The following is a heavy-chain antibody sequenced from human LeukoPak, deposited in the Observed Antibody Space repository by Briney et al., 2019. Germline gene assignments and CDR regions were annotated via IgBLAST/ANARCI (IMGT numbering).Heavy chain of an antibody. CDR3: AKVRSPLYYYYAMDV. CDR2: ILYDGSNQ. J-gene: IGHJ6*02. CDR1: GFTFSSYG. V-gene: IGHV3-30*18. Sequence: PGRSLRLSCAASGFTFSSYGMSWVRQAPGKGLEWVAVILYDGSNQYYADSVKGRFTISRDNTKNTVDLQINSLRGEDTAVYYCAKVRSPLYYYYAMDVWGQGTTVSVSS.